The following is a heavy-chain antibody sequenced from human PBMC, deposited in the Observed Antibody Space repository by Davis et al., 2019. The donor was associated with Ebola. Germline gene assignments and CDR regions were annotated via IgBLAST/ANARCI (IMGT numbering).Heavy chain of an antibody. CDR2: IITVVDTK. V-gene: IGHV1-69*04. CDR1: GYTFTNYG. CDR3: ARRKWFDP. Sequence: SVKVSCKASGYTFTNYGITWVRQAPGQGLEWMGRIITVVDTKDYAQNFQGRVTLTADKATNTAYIELSGLRFDDTAVYYCARRKWFDPWGQGTLVSVTS. J-gene: IGHJ5*02.